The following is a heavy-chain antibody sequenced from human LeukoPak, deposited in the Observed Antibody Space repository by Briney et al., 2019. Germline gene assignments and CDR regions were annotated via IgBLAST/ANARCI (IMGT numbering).Heavy chain of an antibody. D-gene: IGHD6-13*01. CDR2: ISGSGGST. Sequence: GGSLRLSCAASGFTFSSYAMSWVRQAPGKGLEWVSAISGSGGSTYYADSVKGRFTISRDNSKNTLYLQMNSLRAEDTAVYYCAKDHGIAAAGTDGPDYWGQGTLVTVSS. CDR1: GFTFSSYA. V-gene: IGHV3-23*01. J-gene: IGHJ4*02. CDR3: AKDHGIAAAGTDGPDY.